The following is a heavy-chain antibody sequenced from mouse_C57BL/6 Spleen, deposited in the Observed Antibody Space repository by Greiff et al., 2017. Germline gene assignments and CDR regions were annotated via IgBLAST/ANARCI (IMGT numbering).Heavy chain of an antibody. J-gene: IGHJ2*01. D-gene: IGHD1-1*01. CDR1: GYTFTSYW. V-gene: IGHV1-61*01. CDR3: ARVGSTGVAGNY. Sequence: VQLQQPGAELVRPGSSVKLSCKASGYTFTSYWMDWVKQRPGQGLEWIGNIYPSDSETHYNQKFKDKAILTVDKSCSTAYMQLSSLTSEDSAVYYCARVGSTGVAGNYWGQGTTLTLSS. CDR2: IYPSDSET.